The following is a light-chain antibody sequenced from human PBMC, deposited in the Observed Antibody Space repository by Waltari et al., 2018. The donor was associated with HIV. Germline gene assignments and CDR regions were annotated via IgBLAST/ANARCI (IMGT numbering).Light chain of an antibody. J-gene: IGLJ3*02. CDR1: ALPTQD. Sequence: SYELTQPPSVSASPGQTARITCAGDALPTQDVYWYQQRPGQAPVLVIYKDNERPSGIPERFSGSSSGTTVTLTISGVQAEDEADYYCQSVESSGSRVFGGGTKLTVL. CDR2: KDN. V-gene: IGLV3-25*03. CDR3: QSVESSGSRV.